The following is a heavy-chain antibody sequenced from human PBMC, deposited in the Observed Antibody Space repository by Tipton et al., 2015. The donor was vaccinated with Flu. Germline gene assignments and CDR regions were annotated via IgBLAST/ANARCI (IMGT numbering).Heavy chain of an antibody. J-gene: IGHJ4*02. Sequence: QSGAEVKKPGASVKVSCKASGYTFTSYYMHWVRQAPGQGLEWMGIINPSGGSTSYAQKFQGRVTMTRDTSTSTVYMELGSLRSEDTAVYYCARDGKTYYYDSSGDYWGQGTLVTASS. D-gene: IGHD3-22*01. CDR2: INPSGGST. CDR1: GYTFTSYY. V-gene: IGHV1-46*01. CDR3: ARDGKTYYYDSSGDY.